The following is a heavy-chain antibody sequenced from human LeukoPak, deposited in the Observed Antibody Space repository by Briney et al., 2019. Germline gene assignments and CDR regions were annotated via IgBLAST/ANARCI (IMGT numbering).Heavy chain of an antibody. D-gene: IGHD5-18*01. CDR3: ARADTAMVFRNAFDI. Sequence: ASVTVSCKASGYTFTGYYMHWVRQAPGQGLEWMGWINPNSGGTNYAQKFQGRVTMTRDTSISTAYMELSRLRSDDTAVYYCARADTAMVFRNAFDIWGQGTMVTVSS. V-gene: IGHV1-2*02. J-gene: IGHJ3*02. CDR1: GYTFTGYY. CDR2: INPNSGGT.